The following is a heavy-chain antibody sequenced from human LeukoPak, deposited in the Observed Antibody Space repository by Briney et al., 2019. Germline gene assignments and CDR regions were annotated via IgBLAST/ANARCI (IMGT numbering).Heavy chain of an antibody. J-gene: IGHJ4*02. V-gene: IGHV4-59*01. CDR1: GGPISSYY. CDR3: ARATRDTAMDY. CDR2: IYYSGST. Sequence: SETLSLTCTVSGGPISSYYWSWIRQPPGKGLEWIGYIYYSGSTNYNPSLKSRVTISVDTSKNQFSLKLSSVTAADTAVYYCARATRDTAMDYWGQGTLVTVSS. D-gene: IGHD5-18*01.